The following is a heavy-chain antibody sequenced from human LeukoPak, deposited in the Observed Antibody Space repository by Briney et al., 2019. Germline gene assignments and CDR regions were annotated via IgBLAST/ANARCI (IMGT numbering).Heavy chain of an antibody. J-gene: IGHJ4*02. CDR3: ARDQAAAGIYYFDY. D-gene: IGHD6-13*01. CDR1: GYTFTSYY. Sequence: ASVKVSCKASGYTFTSYYMHWVRQAPGQGLEWMGIINPSGGSTSYAQKFQGRVTMTTDSSTSTVYMELRSLGSDDTAVYYCARDQAAAGIYYFDYWGQGTLVTVSS. CDR2: INPSGGST. V-gene: IGHV1-46*01.